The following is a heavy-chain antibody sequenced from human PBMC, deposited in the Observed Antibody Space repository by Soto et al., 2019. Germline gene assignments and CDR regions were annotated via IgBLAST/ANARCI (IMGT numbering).Heavy chain of an antibody. CDR3: ARDSDSLDPYYWFDP. J-gene: IGHJ5*02. D-gene: IGHD1-1*01. CDR2: IIPIFGTA. V-gene: IGHV1-69*13. Sequence: ASVKVSCKASGGTFSSYAISWVRQAPGQGLEWMGGIIPIFGTANYAQKFQGRVTITADESTSTAYMELSSLRSEDTAVYYCARDSDSLDPYYWFDPWGQGTLVTVSS. CDR1: GGTFSSYA.